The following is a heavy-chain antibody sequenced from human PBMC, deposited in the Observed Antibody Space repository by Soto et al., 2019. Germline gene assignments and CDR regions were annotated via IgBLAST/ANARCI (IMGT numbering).Heavy chain of an antibody. J-gene: IGHJ4*02. V-gene: IGHV5-51*01. CDR1: GYSFTTYW. CDR3: ARRAYHYGSGGSDHFDY. D-gene: IGHD3-10*01. Sequence: PGESLKISCKGSGYSFTTYWIAWVRQMPGKGLEWMGIIYPGDSDTRYSPSFQGQVTISADKSFSTAYLQWSSLKASDTAIYYYARRAYHYGSGGSDHFDYWGQGILVTVSS. CDR2: IYPGDSDT.